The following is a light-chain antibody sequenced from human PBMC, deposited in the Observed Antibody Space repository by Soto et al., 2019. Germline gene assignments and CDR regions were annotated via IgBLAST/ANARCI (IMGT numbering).Light chain of an antibody. J-gene: IGKJ1*01. CDR1: QSLSGW. Sequence: DIQLTQTPSTLSASIGERVTITCRASQSLSGWLAWYQQKPGKAPKLLIYDASSLESGVPSRFSGSGSGTEFTLTITSLQPDDFATYFCQQSYSTPPWTFGQGTKVDIK. V-gene: IGKV1-5*01. CDR3: QQSYSTPPWT. CDR2: DAS.